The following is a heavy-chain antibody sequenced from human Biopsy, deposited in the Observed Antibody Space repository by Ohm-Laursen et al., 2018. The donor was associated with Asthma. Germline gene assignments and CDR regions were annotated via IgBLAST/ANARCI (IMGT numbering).Heavy chain of an antibody. CDR2: ICVYNGNT. CDR1: GYTFTSAG. D-gene: IGHD5-12*01. CDR3: ARAVDYSHDYGIDV. Sequence: PSVTLSCKTSGYTFTSAGITWVRQAPGQGLEWMGWICVYNGNTKVAQKLQDRVTMITDTSTSTAYMELRSLRSDDPAVYFCARAVDYSHDYGIDVWGQGTTVTVS. V-gene: IGHV1-18*01. J-gene: IGHJ6*02.